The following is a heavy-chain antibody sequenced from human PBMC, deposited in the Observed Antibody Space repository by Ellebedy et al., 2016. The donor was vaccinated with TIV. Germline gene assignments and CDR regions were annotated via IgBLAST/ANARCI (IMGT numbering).Heavy chain of an antibody. V-gene: IGHV3-7*01. CDR2: IKQDGSEK. CDR3: ARDFDIVLVPGRGRTFDY. CDR1: GFTFSRYW. J-gene: IGHJ4*02. D-gene: IGHD2-2*01. Sequence: GESLKISXAASGFTFSRYWVSWVRQAPGKGLEWVANIKQDGSEKYYVDSVKGRFTISRDNAKNSLYLQMNSLRAEDTAVYYCARDFDIVLVPGRGRTFDYWGQGTLVTVSS.